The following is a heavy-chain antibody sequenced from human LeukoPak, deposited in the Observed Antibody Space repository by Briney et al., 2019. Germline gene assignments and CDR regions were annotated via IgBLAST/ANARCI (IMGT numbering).Heavy chain of an antibody. CDR1: GGSISSHY. Sequence: SETLSLTCTVSGGSISSHYWSWIRQPPGEGLEWIGNIYYSGSTNYNPSLKSRVTILADTSKNQFSLKLSSVTAADTAVYYCARGGKRFLEWLRESYFDYWGQGTLVTVSS. D-gene: IGHD3-3*01. J-gene: IGHJ4*02. V-gene: IGHV4-59*11. CDR2: IYYSGST. CDR3: ARGGKRFLEWLRESYFDY.